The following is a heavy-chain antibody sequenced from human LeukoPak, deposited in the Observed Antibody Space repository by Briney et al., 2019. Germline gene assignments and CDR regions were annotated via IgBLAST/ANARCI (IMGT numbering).Heavy chain of an antibody. CDR3: AKETGYCSSTSCPASLDY. Sequence: GGSLRLSCAASGFTFSSYAMSWVHQAPGKGLEWVSAISGSGGSTYYADSVNGRFTISRDNSKNTLYLHMNSLRAEDTAVYYCAKETGYCSSTSCPASLDYWGQGALVTVSS. D-gene: IGHD2-2*01. V-gene: IGHV3-23*01. CDR1: GFTFSSYA. J-gene: IGHJ4*02. CDR2: ISGSGGST.